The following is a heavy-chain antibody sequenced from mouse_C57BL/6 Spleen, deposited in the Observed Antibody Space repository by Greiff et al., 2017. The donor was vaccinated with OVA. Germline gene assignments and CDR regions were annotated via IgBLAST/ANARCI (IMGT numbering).Heavy chain of an antibody. J-gene: IGHJ2*01. V-gene: IGHV1-69*01. Sequence: QVQLQQPGAELVMPGASVKLSCTASGYTFTSYWMHWVKQRPGQGLEWIGEIDPSDSSTNYNHTFKGQSTFTVDKSSNTAYMQLSSLTSEDSAVYYGARSLTGTDYWGQGTTLTVSA. D-gene: IGHD4-1*01. CDR3: ARSLTGTDY. CDR1: GYTFTSYW. CDR2: IDPSDSST.